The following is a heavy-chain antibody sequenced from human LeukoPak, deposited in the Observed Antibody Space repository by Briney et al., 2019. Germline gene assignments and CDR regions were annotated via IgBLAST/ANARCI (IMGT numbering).Heavy chain of an antibody. D-gene: IGHD6-13*01. J-gene: IGHJ6*02. Sequence: ASVKVSCKASGGTFSSYAISWVRQAPGQGLEWIGGIIPIFGTANYAQKFQGRVTIAADESTSTAYMELSSLRSEDTAVYYCARGRVFLVLAHYYYYGMDVWGQGTTVTVSS. V-gene: IGHV1-69*01. CDR3: ARGRVFLVLAHYYYYGMDV. CDR1: GGTFSSYA. CDR2: IIPIFGTA.